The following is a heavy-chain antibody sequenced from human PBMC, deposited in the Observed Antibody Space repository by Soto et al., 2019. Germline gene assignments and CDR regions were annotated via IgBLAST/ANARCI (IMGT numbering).Heavy chain of an antibody. CDR3: AIGVGGYYDSSGYYSPAFDI. D-gene: IGHD3-22*01. Sequence: QVQLQQWGAGLLKPSETLSLTCAVYGGSFSGYYWSWIRQPPGKGLEWIGEINHSGSTNYNPSLQSRVTISVDTSKNQFSLKLSSVTAAYTAVYYCAIGVGGYYDSSGYYSPAFDIWGQGTMVTVSS. CDR1: GGSFSGYY. CDR2: INHSGST. J-gene: IGHJ3*02. V-gene: IGHV4-34*01.